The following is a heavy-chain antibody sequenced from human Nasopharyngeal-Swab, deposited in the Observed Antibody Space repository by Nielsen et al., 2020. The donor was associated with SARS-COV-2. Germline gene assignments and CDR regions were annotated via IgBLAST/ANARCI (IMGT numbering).Heavy chain of an antibody. Sequence: QCMSLACGIVGGIVSSSSAAWYWLRQSPSRGLEWLGRTYYRSKWYNDYAVSVKSRITINPDTSKNQFSLHLNSVTPEDTAVYYCARARGAYGDYYYYYYTDVWGKGTTVTVSS. J-gene: IGHJ6*03. D-gene: IGHD4-17*01. V-gene: IGHV6-1*01. CDR1: GGIVSSSSAA. CDR2: TYYRSKWYN. CDR3: ARARGAYGDYYYYYYTDV.